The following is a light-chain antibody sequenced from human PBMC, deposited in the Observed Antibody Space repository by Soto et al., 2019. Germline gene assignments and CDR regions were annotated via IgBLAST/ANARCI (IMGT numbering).Light chain of an antibody. J-gene: IGKJ4*01. CDR2: GAS. CDR3: QQYNNWPT. V-gene: IGKV3-20*01. CDR1: QSVSNNY. Sequence: EIVLTQSPGTLSLYPGERATLSCRASQSVSNNYLAWYQQKPGQAPRLLIYGASNRATGIPDRFSGSGSGTDFTLTISRLEPEDFAVYYCQQYNNWPTFGGGTKVDIK.